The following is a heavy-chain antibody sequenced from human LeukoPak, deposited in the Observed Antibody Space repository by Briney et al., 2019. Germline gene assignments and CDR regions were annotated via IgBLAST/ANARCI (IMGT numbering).Heavy chain of an antibody. CDR3: ARDKGGSDYDFWSGLDY. D-gene: IGHD3-3*01. CDR2: ISAYNGNT. CDR1: GYTFINYG. Sequence: ASVKVSCKASGYTFINYGISWVRQAPGQGLEWMGWISAYNGNTNYAQNLQGRVTMTTDTSTSTAYMELRSLRFDDMAVYYCARDKGGSDYDFWSGLDYWGQGTLVTVSS. V-gene: IGHV1-18*03. J-gene: IGHJ4*02.